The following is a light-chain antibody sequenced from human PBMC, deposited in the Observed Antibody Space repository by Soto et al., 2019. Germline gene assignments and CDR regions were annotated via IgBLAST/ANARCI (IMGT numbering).Light chain of an antibody. Sequence: IVLTQSPATLSLSPGEGATLSCGAGQSFEPYLAWYQQKSGQPPRLLIYDASNRATGTPARFSGSGSGTDFTLTISSLEPEDSAVYYCQQRYNWLTFGGGTKVEIK. CDR3: QQRYNWLT. CDR2: DAS. V-gene: IGKV3-11*01. CDR1: QSFEPY. J-gene: IGKJ4*01.